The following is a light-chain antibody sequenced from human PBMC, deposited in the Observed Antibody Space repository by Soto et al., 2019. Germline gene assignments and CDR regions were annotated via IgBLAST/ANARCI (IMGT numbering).Light chain of an antibody. CDR3: QQGDSFPIT. Sequence: DIQMTPSPSSVSASVGDRVTITCRASQGISTWLAWYQQKPGKAPNLLIYSASTLQSGGPSRYSGSGSGTDFTLTSSSLQPEDFATYFCQQGDSFPITFGSGTKVGIK. CDR1: QGISTW. J-gene: IGKJ3*01. V-gene: IGKV1-12*01. CDR2: SAS.